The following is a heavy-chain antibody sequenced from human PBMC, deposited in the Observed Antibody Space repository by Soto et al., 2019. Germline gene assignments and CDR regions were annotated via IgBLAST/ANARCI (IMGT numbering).Heavy chain of an antibody. J-gene: IGHJ4*02. Sequence: PGGSLRLSCAASGFSFSDYYMTWIRQAPGKGLEWVSYISGGGTTIYYADSVRGRFTVSRDNAKNSLYLQMNSLRAEDTAVYYCARGFSAGKGSPPDFWGQGSLVTVSS. D-gene: IGHD6-13*01. CDR1: GFSFSDYY. V-gene: IGHV3-11*01. CDR2: ISGGGTTI. CDR3: ARGFSAGKGSPPDF.